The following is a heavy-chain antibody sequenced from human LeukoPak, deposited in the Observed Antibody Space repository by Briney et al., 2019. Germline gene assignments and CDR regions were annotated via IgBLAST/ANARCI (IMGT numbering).Heavy chain of an antibody. D-gene: IGHD2-2*02. J-gene: IGHJ6*03. CDR1: GGSFSGYY. CDR2: ISQSGST. CDR3: ARGRRPPLIPTAINYYYHIDV. Sequence: SETLSLTCAVYGGSFSGYYWSWIRQPPGKGLEWIGEISQSGSTNYNPSLKSRVTISVDTSKNQFSLRLNSVTAADRALYYCARGRRPPLIPTAINYYYHIDVWGKGTTVTVSS. V-gene: IGHV4-34*01.